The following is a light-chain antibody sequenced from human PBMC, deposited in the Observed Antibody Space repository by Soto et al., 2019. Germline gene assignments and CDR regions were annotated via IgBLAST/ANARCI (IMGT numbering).Light chain of an antibody. J-gene: IGLJ1*01. CDR1: TGPVTTGHY. Sequence: QAVVTQEPSLTVSPGGKVILTCGSTTGPVTTGHYPYWFQQKPGQAPRPLVYDTANIFSWTPVRFSGSLVGGKAALTLSGAQPEDEAEYYCLLTYRGDYVFGPGTKVTGL. V-gene: IGLV7-46*01. CDR3: LLTYRGDYV. CDR2: DTA.